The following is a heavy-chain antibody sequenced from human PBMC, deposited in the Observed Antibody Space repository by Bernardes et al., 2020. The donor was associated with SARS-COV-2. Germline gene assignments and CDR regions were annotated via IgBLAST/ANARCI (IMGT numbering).Heavy chain of an antibody. CDR2: ISSAGHT. D-gene: IGHD4-4*01. Sequence: GGSLRLSCSASGFSFNTYAMTWVRQAPGKGLECVSAISSAGHTYYVDSVKGRFTISRDNSKNTLYLQMNSLRAEDTAVYYCAKDYSVIGQAVYYYGLDVWGQGTTVTVSS. CDR1: GFSFNTYA. J-gene: IGHJ6*02. V-gene: IGHV3-23*01. CDR3: AKDYSVIGQAVYYYGLDV.